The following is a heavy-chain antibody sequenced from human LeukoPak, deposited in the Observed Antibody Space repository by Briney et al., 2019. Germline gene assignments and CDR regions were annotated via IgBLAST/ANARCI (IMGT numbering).Heavy chain of an antibody. CDR1: GYSISSGYY. Sequence: PSETLSLTCTVSGYSISSGYYWGWIRQPPGKGLEWIGSIYHSGSTYYNPSLKSRVTILVDTSKNQFSLKLRSVPAADTAVYYCARGLTTVTTSPNWYFDLWGRGTLVTVSS. J-gene: IGHJ2*01. V-gene: IGHV4-38-2*02. CDR2: IYHSGST. D-gene: IGHD4-17*01. CDR3: ARGLTTVTTSPNWYFDL.